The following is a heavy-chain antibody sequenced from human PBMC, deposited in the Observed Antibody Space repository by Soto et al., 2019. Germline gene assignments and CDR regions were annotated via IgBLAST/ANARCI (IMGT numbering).Heavy chain of an antibody. J-gene: IGHJ3*02. D-gene: IGHD2-2*02. Sequence: SVKVSCKASGGTFSSYAISWVRQAPGQGLEWMGGIIPIFGTANYAQKFQGRVTITADESTSTAYMELSSLRSEDTAVYYCASLCSSTSCYTRAFDIWGQGTMVTVSS. CDR2: IIPIFGTA. V-gene: IGHV1-69*13. CDR1: GGTFSSYA. CDR3: ASLCSSTSCYTRAFDI.